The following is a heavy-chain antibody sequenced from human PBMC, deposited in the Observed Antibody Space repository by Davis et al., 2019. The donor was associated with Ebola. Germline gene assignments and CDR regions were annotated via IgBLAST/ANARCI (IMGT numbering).Heavy chain of an antibody. Sequence: GESLKISCAASRLTVSSNYMSWVRQAPGKGLEWVSAISGSGGSTYYADSVKGRFTISRDNSKNTLYLQMNSLRAEHTAVYYCAKAGYSSSGFFDYWGQGTLVTVSS. CDR2: ISGSGGST. CDR3: AKAGYSSSGFFDY. CDR1: RLTVSSNY. V-gene: IGHV3-23*01. J-gene: IGHJ4*02. D-gene: IGHD6-6*01.